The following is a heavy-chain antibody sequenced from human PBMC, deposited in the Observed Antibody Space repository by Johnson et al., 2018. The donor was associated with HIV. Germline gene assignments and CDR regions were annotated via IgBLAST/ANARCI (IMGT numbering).Heavy chain of an antibody. J-gene: IGHJ3*02. D-gene: IGHD6-13*01. CDR3: ARGRKDIAAVDGLDTDAFDM. CDR1: GFIFSNHY. CDR2: ISNSGSSI. V-gene: IGHV3-11*04. Sequence: QVQLVESGGVVVQPGGSLRLSCAASGFIFSNHYMSWVRQAPGKGLEWVSYISNSGSSIYYADSVKGRFTISRDNAKNSLYLQMNSLRPEDTAVYYCARGRKDIAAVDGLDTDAFDMWGQGTMVTVSS.